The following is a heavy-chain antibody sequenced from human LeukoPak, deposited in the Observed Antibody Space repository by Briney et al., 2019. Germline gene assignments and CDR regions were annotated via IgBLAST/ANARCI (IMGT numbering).Heavy chain of an antibody. V-gene: IGHV4-34*01. D-gene: IGHD6-19*01. J-gene: IGHJ4*02. CDR1: GGSFSGYY. CDR3: ARAVGVAVAGMELDY. Sequence: SETLSLTCAVYGGSFSGYYWSWIRQHPGKGLEWIGYIYYSGSTYYNPSLKSRVTISVDTSKNQFSLKLSSVTAADTAVYYCARAVGVAVAGMELDYWGQGTLVTVSS. CDR2: IYYSGST.